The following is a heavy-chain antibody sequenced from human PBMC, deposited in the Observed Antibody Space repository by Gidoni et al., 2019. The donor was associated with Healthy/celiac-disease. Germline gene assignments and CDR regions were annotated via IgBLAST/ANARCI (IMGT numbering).Heavy chain of an antibody. J-gene: IGHJ3*02. D-gene: IGHD3-22*01. V-gene: IGHV4-39*01. Sequence: QLQLQESGPGLVKPSETLSLTCTVSGGSISSSSYYWGWIRQPPGKGLEWIGSIYYSGSTYYNPSLKSRVTISVDTSKNQFSLKLSSVTAADTAVYYCASFGRISSGSNAFDIWGQGTMVTVSS. CDR1: GGSISSSSYY. CDR3: ASFGRISSGSNAFDI. CDR2: IYYSGST.